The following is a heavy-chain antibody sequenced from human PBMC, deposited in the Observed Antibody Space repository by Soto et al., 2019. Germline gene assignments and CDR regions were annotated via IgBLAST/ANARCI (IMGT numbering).Heavy chain of an antibody. CDR3: AKELYYDFWSGYSVYYYYGMDV. D-gene: IGHD3-3*01. V-gene: IGHV3-23*01. CDR2: ISGSGGST. Sequence: GGSLRLSCAASGFTFSSDAMSWVRQAPGKGLEWVSAISGSGGSTYYADSVKGRFTISRDNSKNTLYLQMNSLRAEDTAVYYCAKELYYDFWSGYSVYYYYGMDVWGQGTTVTVSS. CDR1: GFTFSSDA. J-gene: IGHJ6*02.